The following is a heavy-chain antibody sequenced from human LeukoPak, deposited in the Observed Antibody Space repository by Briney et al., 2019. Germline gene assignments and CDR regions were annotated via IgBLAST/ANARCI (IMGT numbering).Heavy chain of an antibody. CDR2: IYTSGST. J-gene: IGHJ6*02. CDR1: GGSISSYY. CDR3: ARLRADYHYYYYGMDV. V-gene: IGHV4-4*07. D-gene: IGHD4-11*01. Sequence: SETLSLTCTVSGGSISSYYWSWIRQPAGKGLEWIGRIYTSGSTNYNPSLKSRVTMSVDTSKNQFSLKLSSVTAADTAVYYCARLRADYHYYYYGMDVWGQGTTVTFSS.